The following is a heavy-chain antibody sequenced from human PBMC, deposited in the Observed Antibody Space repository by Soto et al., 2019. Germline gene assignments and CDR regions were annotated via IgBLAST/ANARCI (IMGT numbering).Heavy chain of an antibody. D-gene: IGHD2-8*02. J-gene: IGHJ6*02. Sequence: SETLSLTCTVSGGSISSYYWSWIRQPPGKGLEWIGYIYYSGSTNYNPSLKSRVTISVDTSKNQFSLKLSSVTAADTAVYYCAGTPRNLLTGTYYYYYGMDVWGQGTTVPVSS. CDR2: IYYSGST. CDR1: GGSISSYY. CDR3: AGTPRNLLTGTYYYYYGMDV. V-gene: IGHV4-59*01.